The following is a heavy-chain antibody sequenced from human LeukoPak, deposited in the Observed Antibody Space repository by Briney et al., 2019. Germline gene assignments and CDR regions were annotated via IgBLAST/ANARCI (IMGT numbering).Heavy chain of an antibody. Sequence: PSETLSLTCTVSGGSIGTYYWSWIRQSPGKGLEWIGYIYVSGTRYNPYLQSRVTLSVDRSRNQSFLKMSSVTAADTAVYYCARHIGGGIEDMDVWGKGTKVIVSS. J-gene: IGHJ6*03. D-gene: IGHD3-16*02. CDR2: IYVSGT. CDR1: GGSIGTYY. V-gene: IGHV4-59*08. CDR3: ARHIGGGIEDMDV.